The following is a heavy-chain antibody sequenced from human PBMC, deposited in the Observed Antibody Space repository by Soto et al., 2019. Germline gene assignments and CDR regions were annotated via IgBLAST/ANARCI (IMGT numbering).Heavy chain of an antibody. D-gene: IGHD5-18*01. V-gene: IGHV5-51*01. Sequence: PGESLKISCTGSGYSFTSYWISWVRQLPGKGLEWMGIIYPGDSATRYSPSFQRQGTLSADKSISTAYLQWNSLKASDTAMYYCARTTDLPGGYSYADYYYYGMDVWGQGTTVTVSS. J-gene: IGHJ6*02. CDR1: GYSFTSYW. CDR2: IYPGDSAT. CDR3: ARTTDLPGGYSYADYYYYGMDV.